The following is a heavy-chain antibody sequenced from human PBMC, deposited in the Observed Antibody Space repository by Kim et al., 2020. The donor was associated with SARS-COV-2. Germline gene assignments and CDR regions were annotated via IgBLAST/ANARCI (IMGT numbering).Heavy chain of an antibody. J-gene: IGHJ6*02. D-gene: IGHD6-13*01. CDR1: GFTFSSYA. Sequence: GGSLRLSCAASGFTFSSYAMSWVRQAPGKGLEWVSAISGSGGSTYYADSVKGRFTISRDKSKNTLYLQMNSLRAEDTAVYYCASREVAAAGGYYYYGMDVWGQGTTVTVSS. CDR3: ASREVAAAGGYYYYGMDV. CDR2: ISGSGGST. V-gene: IGHV3-23*01.